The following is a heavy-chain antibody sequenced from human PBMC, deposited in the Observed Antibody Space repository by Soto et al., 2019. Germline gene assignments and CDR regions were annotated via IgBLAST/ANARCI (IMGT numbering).Heavy chain of an antibody. CDR2: IVVGSGNT. J-gene: IGHJ6*02. CDR1: GFTFTSSA. D-gene: IGHD4-4*01. CDR3: AAHVTPPYYYGMDV. V-gene: IGHV1-58*01. Sequence: SVKVSCKASGFTFTSSAVQWVRQARGQRLEWIGWIVVGSGNTNYAQKFQERVTITRDMSTSTAYMELSSLRSEDTSVYYCAAHVTPPYYYGMDVWGQGTTVTVSS.